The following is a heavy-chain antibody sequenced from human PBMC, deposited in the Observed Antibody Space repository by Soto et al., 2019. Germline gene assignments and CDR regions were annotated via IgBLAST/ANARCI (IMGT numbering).Heavy chain of an antibody. Sequence: KGLEWTGSIHHSGTTNYNPSLKSRVTISVDTSKNQFSLKLSSVTAADTAVYYCARARQGYCCCVSAEDGIRAVRSVSAFLLNRSSDL. CDR3: ARARQGYCCCVSAEDGIRAVRSVSAFLLNRSSDL. D-gene: IGHD2-15*01. V-gene: IGHV4-34*01. J-gene: IGHJ2*01. CDR2: IHHSGTT.